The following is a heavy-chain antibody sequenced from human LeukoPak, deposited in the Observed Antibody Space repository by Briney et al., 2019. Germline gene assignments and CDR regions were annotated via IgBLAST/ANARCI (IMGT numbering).Heavy chain of an antibody. CDR1: GFTFGDYY. V-gene: IGHV3-11*01. J-gene: IGHJ4*02. CDR3: ARGHEAHSSSWYPDGNYFDY. CDR2: ISSSGSSI. Sequence: GGSLRLSCAASGFTFGDYYMSWIRQAPGKGLERVSYISSSGSSIYYADSVKGRFTISRDNAKNSLYLQMNSLRAEDTAVYYCARGHEAHSSSWYPDGNYFDYWGQGTLVTVSS. D-gene: IGHD6-13*01.